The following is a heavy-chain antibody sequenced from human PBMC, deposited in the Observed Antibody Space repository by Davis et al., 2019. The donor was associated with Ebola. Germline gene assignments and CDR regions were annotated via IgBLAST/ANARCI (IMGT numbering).Heavy chain of an antibody. Sequence: AASVKVSCKASGGTFSSYAISWVRQAPGQGLEWMGGIIPIFGTANYAQKFQGRVTITADKSTSTAYMELSSLRSEDTAVYYCARDVGEQWLVGGYYFDYWGQGTLVTVSS. CDR1: GGTFSSYA. CDR2: IIPIFGTA. V-gene: IGHV1-69*06. CDR3: ARDVGEQWLVGGYYFDY. D-gene: IGHD6-19*01. J-gene: IGHJ4*02.